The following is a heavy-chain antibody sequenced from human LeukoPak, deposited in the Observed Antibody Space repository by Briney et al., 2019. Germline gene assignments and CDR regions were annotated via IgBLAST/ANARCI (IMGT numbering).Heavy chain of an antibody. D-gene: IGHD4-17*01. CDR3: ASVTVTTAAFDY. CDR2: IYTTGST. CDR1: GGSISSDSYF. J-gene: IGHJ4*02. V-gene: IGHV4-61*02. Sequence: PSQTLSLTCTVSGGSISSDSYFWTWIRQPAGKGLEWIGRIYTTGSTNYNPSLKSRVTISVDTSKNQFSLRLSSVTAADTAVYYCASVTVTTAAFDYWGQGTLVTVSS.